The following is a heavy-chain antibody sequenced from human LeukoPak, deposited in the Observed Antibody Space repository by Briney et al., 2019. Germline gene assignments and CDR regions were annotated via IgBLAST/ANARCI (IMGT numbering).Heavy chain of an antibody. V-gene: IGHV5-51*01. CDR2: IYPSDSDT. D-gene: IGHD1-7*01. CDR1: GYRFPSYW. Sequence: ESLKISCKGSGYRFPSYWIGWVRQMPGKGLEWMGIIYPSDSDTRYSPSFQGQVTISADKSISTAYLQWNSLKASDTAMYYCARPGENYSIDYWGQGTLVTVSS. CDR3: ARPGENYSIDY. J-gene: IGHJ4*02.